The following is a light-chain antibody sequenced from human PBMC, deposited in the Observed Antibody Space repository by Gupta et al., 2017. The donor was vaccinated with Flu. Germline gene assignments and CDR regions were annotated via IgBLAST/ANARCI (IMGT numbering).Light chain of an antibody. CDR1: KMGDKY. J-gene: IGLJ1*01. CDR3: QAWDSSTAGV. Sequence: SYELTQPPSMSVSPGQTATITCTGDKMGDKYACWYQQKAGQSPILVIYKDTKRPSGIPERFSGSNSGNTATLTISEAQAMEEADYYCQAWDSSTAGVFGTGTKVTVL. V-gene: IGLV3-1*01. CDR2: KDT.